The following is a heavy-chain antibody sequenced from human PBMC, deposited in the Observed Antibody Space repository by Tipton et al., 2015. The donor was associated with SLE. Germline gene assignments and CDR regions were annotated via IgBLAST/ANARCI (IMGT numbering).Heavy chain of an antibody. CDR3: ASPGGIVGFDS. D-gene: IGHD3-16*02. J-gene: IGHJ4*02. CDR2: ISYSGTF. CDR1: RGSMNTYY. Sequence: TLSLTCTVSRGSMNTYYLSWIRQPPGKGLAWIGYISYSGTFNYNPSLKSRLSISVDTSNNQFSLNLTSVTAADTAFYFCASPGGIVGFDSWGPGRLVTVSS. V-gene: IGHV4-59*12.